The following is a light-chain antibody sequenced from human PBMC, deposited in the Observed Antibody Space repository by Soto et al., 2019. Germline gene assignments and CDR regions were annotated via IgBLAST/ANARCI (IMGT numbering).Light chain of an antibody. CDR3: QQYGMSPWT. Sequence: DIVLTQSPGTLSLSPGERATLSCRASQSISSSYLAWYQQRPGQAPRLLIYGASSRATGIPDRFSGSGSGTDFTLTISRLEPEDFAVYYCQQYGMSPWTFGQGTKVE. CDR2: GAS. V-gene: IGKV3-20*01. CDR1: QSISSSY. J-gene: IGKJ1*01.